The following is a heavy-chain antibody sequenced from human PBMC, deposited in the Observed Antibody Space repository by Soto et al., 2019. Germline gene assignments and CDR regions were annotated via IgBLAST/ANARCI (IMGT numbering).Heavy chain of an antibody. V-gene: IGHV4-59*01. Sequence: SETLSLTCTGSGFSISSYYWSWIRQPPGKGLEWIGYIYYSGSTNYNPSLKSRVTISVDTSKNQFSLKLSSVTAADTAVYYCARDRLFGTYYYYGMDVWGQGTTVTVSS. CDR2: IYYSGST. CDR1: GFSISSYY. J-gene: IGHJ6*02. CDR3: ARDRLFGTYYYYGMDV. D-gene: IGHD3-10*02.